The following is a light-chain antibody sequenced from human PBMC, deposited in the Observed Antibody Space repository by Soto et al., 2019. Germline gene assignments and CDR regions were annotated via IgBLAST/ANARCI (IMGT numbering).Light chain of an antibody. CDR3: AAWADSLKGPV. Sequence: QSVLTQPPSASGTPGQTVTISCAGSSSDIARNTVNWYQQLPGTAPKLLIYSNNQRPSGVSDRFSGSKSGASASLDISGLQSEDEADYYCAAWADSLKGPVFGGGTKLTVL. V-gene: IGLV1-44*01. CDR1: SSDIARNT. J-gene: IGLJ2*01. CDR2: SNN.